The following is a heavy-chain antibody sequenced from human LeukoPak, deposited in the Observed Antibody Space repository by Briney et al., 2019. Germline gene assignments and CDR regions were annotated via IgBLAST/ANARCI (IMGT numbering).Heavy chain of an antibody. D-gene: IGHD5-18*01. J-gene: IGHJ4*02. V-gene: IGHV4-59*01. CDR1: GGSISNYY. Sequence: SETLSLTCTVSGGSISNYYWSWIRQPPGKRLEWIGYIYYSGSTNYNPSLKSRVTISVDTSKNQFSLKLSSVTAADTAVYYCARGDVDTSMALIWGQGTLVTVSS. CDR2: IYYSGST. CDR3: ARGDVDTSMALI.